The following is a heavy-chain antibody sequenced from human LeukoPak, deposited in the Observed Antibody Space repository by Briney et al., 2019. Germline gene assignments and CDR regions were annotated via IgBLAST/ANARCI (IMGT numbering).Heavy chain of an antibody. CDR3: ARNMVRGYEDAFDI. J-gene: IGHJ3*02. Sequence: PGRSLRLSCAASGFTFSSYGMHWVRQAPGKGLEWVAVISYDGSNKYYADSVKGRFTISRDNARNSLYLQMNSLRAEDTAVYYCARNMVRGYEDAFDIWGQGTMVTVSS. CDR1: GFTFSSYG. D-gene: IGHD3-10*01. V-gene: IGHV3-30*03. CDR2: ISYDGSNK.